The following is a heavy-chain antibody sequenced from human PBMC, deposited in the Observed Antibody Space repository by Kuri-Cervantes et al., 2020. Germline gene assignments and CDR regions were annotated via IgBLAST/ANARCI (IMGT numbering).Heavy chain of an antibody. D-gene: IGHD2-8*01. CDR1: GYTFSDFY. CDR3: ARDSVLGYCTNGVCQ. CDR2: VNGKSGDT. J-gene: IGHJ4*02. Sequence: ASVKVSCKTSGYTFSDFYIHWVRQAPGQGLEWMGWVNGKSGDTTFAQRFQGRVTMTRDTSISTAYMKLSRLRSDDTAVYYCARDSVLGYCTNGVCQWGQGTLVTVSS. V-gene: IGHV1-2*02.